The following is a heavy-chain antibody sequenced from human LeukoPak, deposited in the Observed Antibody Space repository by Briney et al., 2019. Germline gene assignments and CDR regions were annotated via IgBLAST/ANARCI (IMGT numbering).Heavy chain of an antibody. CDR3: ARTYYDILTGLLVYAFDI. J-gene: IGHJ3*02. Sequence: SGGSLRLSCAASGFTFSSYEMNWVRQAPGKGLEWVSYISSSGSTIYYADSVKGRFTISRDNAKDSLYLQMNSLRAEDTAVYYCARTYYDILTGLLVYAFDIWGQGTMVTVSS. CDR2: ISSSGSTI. CDR1: GFTFSSYE. V-gene: IGHV3-48*03. D-gene: IGHD3-9*01.